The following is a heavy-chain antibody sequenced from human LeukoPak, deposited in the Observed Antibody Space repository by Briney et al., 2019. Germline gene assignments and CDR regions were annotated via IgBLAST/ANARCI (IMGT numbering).Heavy chain of an antibody. CDR2: INHSGST. Sequence: PSETLSLTCAVYGGSFSGYYWSWIRQPPGKGLEWIGEINHSGSTNYNPSLKSRVTISVDTSKNQFSLKLSSVTAADTAVYYCARGRGYSYAYDYWGQGTLVTVSS. CDR1: GGSFSGYY. V-gene: IGHV4-34*01. D-gene: IGHD5-18*01. CDR3: ARGRGYSYAYDY. J-gene: IGHJ4*02.